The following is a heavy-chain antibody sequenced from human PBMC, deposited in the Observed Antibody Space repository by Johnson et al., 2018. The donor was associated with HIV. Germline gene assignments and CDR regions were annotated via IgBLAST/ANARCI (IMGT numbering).Heavy chain of an antibody. CDR2: LRSNANTYAT. CDR3: TRQGKGDAFDI. Sequence: VQLVESGGGLVQPGGSLKLSCAASGFIFSGSAMHWVRQASGKGLEWVGRLRSNANTYATAYAASVKGIFTISRDDSKNTAYLQMNSLKTEDTAVYYCTRQGKGDAFDIWGQGTMVTVSS. J-gene: IGHJ3*02. V-gene: IGHV3-73*02. CDR1: GFIFSGSA.